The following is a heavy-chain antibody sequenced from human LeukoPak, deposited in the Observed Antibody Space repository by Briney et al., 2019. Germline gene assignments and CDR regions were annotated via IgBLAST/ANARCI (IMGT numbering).Heavy chain of an antibody. Sequence: SETLSLTCTVSGGSISSGSYYWSWIRQPAGKGLEWIGRIYTTGSTNYNPSLKSRVTISVDTSKNQFSLKLSSVTAADTAVYYCARVSFGSGYYNYMDVWGKGTTVTVSS. V-gene: IGHV4-61*02. CDR2: IYTTGST. D-gene: IGHD3-10*01. CDR1: GGSISSGSYY. CDR3: ARVSFGSGYYNYMDV. J-gene: IGHJ6*03.